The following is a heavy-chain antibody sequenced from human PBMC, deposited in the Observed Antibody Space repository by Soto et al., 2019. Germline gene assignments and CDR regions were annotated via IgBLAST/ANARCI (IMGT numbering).Heavy chain of an antibody. V-gene: IGHV1-18*01. D-gene: IGHD6-13*01. J-gene: IGHJ4*02. CDR2: ISSYNGNT. Sequence: QVQLVQSGAEVKKPGASVKVSCKASGYTFANYGITWVRQAPGQGLEWMGWISSYNGNTKYAQNLQGRVTMTTDTSTSTAHMELRSLRSGDTAVYYCARDANLGPIAADYCGQGTLVTVSS. CDR3: ARDANLGPIAADY. CDR1: GYTFANYG.